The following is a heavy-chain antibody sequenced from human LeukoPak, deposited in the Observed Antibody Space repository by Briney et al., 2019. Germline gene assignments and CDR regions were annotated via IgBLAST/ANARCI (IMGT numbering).Heavy chain of an antibody. CDR2: ISSSSSYI. V-gene: IGHV3-21*01. CDR1: GFTFSSYS. D-gene: IGHD1-26*01. Sequence: PGGSLRLSCAASGFTFSSYSMNWVRQAPGKGLEWVSSISSSSSYIYYADSVKGRFTISRDNAKNSLYLQMNSLRAGDTAVYYCARGPLGAPGVDFDYWGQGTLVTVSS. CDR3: ARGPLGAPGVDFDY. J-gene: IGHJ4*02.